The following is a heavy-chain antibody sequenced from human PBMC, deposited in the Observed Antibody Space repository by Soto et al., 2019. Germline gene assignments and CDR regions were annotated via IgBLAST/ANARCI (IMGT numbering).Heavy chain of an antibody. V-gene: IGHV1-3*01. D-gene: IGHD5-12*01. CDR2: INAGNGNT. CDR3: ARFGGYSGYDSLDY. CDR1: GYSFTSYA. J-gene: IGHJ4*02. Sequence: QVQLVQSGAEVKKPGASVKVSCKASGYSFTSYAMHWVRQAPGQRLEWMGWINAGNGNTKYSQKFQGRVTITRDTSASTAYIELSSLRSEDTAVYYCARFGGYSGYDSLDYWGQGTLVTVSS.